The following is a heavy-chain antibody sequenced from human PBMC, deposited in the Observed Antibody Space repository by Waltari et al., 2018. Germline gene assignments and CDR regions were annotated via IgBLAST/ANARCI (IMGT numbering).Heavy chain of an antibody. CDR1: SYD. Sequence: SYDINWVRQATGQGLEWMGWMNPNSGNTGYAQKFQGRVTITADESTSTAYMELSSLRSEDTAVYYCARDHSHDLFDPWGQGTLVTVSS. CDR3: ARDHSHDLFDP. J-gene: IGHJ5*02. CDR2: MNPNSGNT. V-gene: IGHV1-8*01. D-gene: IGHD5-18*01.